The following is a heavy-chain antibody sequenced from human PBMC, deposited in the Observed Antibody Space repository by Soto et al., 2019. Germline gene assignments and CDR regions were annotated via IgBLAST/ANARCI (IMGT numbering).Heavy chain of an antibody. J-gene: IGHJ4*02. V-gene: IGHV3-74*01. CDR1: GFTFSNYW. CDR2: INGDGSFT. Sequence: EMQLVESGGGLVQPGGSLRLSCGASGFTFSNYWMHWVRQAPGEGLVWVSRINGDGSFTRFADSVKGRFTISRDNAKNTLYLQMNSLRVDDTAVYYCARVGGGSGNFDYWGQGTLVTVSS. CDR3: ARVGGGSGNFDY. D-gene: IGHD3-10*01.